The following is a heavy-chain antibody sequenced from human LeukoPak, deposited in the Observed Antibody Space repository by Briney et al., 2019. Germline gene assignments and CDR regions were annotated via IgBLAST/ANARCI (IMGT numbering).Heavy chain of an antibody. J-gene: IGHJ6*03. D-gene: IGHD3-10*01. Sequence: SETLSLTCSVSGYSISSDYYWGWIRQPPGKGLEWIGSIYYSGSTYYNPSLKSRVTISVDTSKNQFSLKLSSVTAADTAVYYCARTPGSLYYMDVWGKGTTVTISS. CDR3: ARTPGSLYYMDV. CDR1: GYSISSDYY. V-gene: IGHV4-38-2*01. CDR2: IYYSGST.